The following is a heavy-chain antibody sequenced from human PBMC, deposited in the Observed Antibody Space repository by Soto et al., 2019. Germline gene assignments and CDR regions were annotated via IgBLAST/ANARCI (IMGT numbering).Heavy chain of an antibody. V-gene: IGHV4-31*03. Sequence: QVQLQESGPGLVKPSQTLSLTCTVSGGSISSGGYYWSWIRQHPGKGLEWIGYIYYSGSTYYNPSLKSRVTISVDTSKNHFSLKLSSVTAADTAVYYCANIYCSGGSCYLDYWGQGTLVTVSS. CDR2: IYYSGST. D-gene: IGHD2-15*01. CDR1: GGSISSGGYY. J-gene: IGHJ4*02. CDR3: ANIYCSGGSCYLDY.